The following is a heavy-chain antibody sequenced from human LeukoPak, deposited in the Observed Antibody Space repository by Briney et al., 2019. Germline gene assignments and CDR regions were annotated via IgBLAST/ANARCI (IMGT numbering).Heavy chain of an antibody. Sequence: GGSLRLSCAASGFTFSSYRMNWVRQAPGKGLEWVSGISGSGGSTYYADSVKGRFTISRDNSKNALYLQMNSLRAEDTAVYYCAKGSYSSGWYESDYWGQGTLVTVSS. D-gene: IGHD6-19*01. CDR2: ISGSGGST. CDR1: GFTFSSYR. V-gene: IGHV3-23*01. J-gene: IGHJ4*02. CDR3: AKGSYSSGWYESDY.